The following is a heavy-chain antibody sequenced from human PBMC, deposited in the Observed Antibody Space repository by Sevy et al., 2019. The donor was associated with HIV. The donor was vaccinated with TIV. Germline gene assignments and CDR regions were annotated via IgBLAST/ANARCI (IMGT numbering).Heavy chain of an antibody. D-gene: IGHD6-13*01. CDR2: IYGRGGST. CDR1: GYSFSSYA. Sequence: GGSLRLSCVVSGYSFSSYAISWVRQAPGKGLEWVSTIYGRGGSTYYADSVKGRFTISRDNPKNTLFLQMINLRVDETAIYYCARPSPRIAAAASAFYANWGKGTLVTVSS. CDR3: ARPSPRIAAAASAFYAN. J-gene: IGHJ4*02. V-gene: IGHV3-23*01.